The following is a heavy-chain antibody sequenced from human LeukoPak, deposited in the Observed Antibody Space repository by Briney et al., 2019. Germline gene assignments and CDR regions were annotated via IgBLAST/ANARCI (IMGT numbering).Heavy chain of an antibody. V-gene: IGHV3-66*01. CDR2: IHSGDTT. Sequence: PGGSLRLSCAASGFTVSSSYMIWVRQAPGKGLEWVSVIHSGDTTYYADSVKGRFTISRDNSKNTLYLQMNSLRAEDTAVYYCARDPTVGATRDYLDYWGQGTLVTVSS. J-gene: IGHJ4*02. CDR3: ARDPTVGATRDYLDY. CDR1: GFTVSSSY. D-gene: IGHD1-26*01.